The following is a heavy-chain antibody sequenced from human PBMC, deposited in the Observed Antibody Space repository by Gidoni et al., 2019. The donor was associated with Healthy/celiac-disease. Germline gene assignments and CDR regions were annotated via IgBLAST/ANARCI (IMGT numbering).Heavy chain of an antibody. J-gene: IGHJ4*02. CDR1: GGSISSYY. V-gene: IGHV4-59*08. D-gene: IGHD5-12*01. CDR3: ARGVREMATIEYFDY. CDR2: IYYSGST. Sequence: QVQLQESGPGLVKPSETLSLTCTVSGGSISSYYWSWIRQPPGKGLEWIGYIYYSGSTNYNPSLKSRVTISVDTSKNQFSLKLSSVTAADTAVYYCARGVREMATIEYFDYWGQGTLVTVSS.